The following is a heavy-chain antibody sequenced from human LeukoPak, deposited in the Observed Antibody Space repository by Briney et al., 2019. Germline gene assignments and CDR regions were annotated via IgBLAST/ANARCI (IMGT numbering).Heavy chain of an antibody. CDR2: IYYSGST. CDR1: GGSISSYY. J-gene: IGHJ4*02. CDR3: VGRLPGGPIGY. V-gene: IGHV4-39*01. D-gene: IGHD3-10*01. Sequence: LETLSLTCTVSGGSISSYYWGWIRQPPGKGLEWIGSIYYSGSTYYNPSLKSRVTISVDTSKNQFSLKLSSVTAADTAVYYCVGRLPGGPIGYWGQGTLVTVSS.